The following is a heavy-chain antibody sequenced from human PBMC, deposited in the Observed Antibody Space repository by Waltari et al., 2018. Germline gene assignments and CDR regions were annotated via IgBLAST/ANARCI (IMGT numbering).Heavy chain of an antibody. CDR2: IYTSGST. CDR1: GGSISSGSYY. J-gene: IGHJ4*02. V-gene: IGHV4-61*02. Sequence: QVQLQESGPGLVKPSQTLSLTCTVSGGSISSGSYYWSWIRQPAGKGLEWIGRIYTSGSTNYNPALKSRVTMSVDTSKNQFSLKLSSVTAADTAVYYCARDPSSTYYYDSSGLYDDYWGQGTLVTVSS. CDR3: ARDPSSTYYYDSSGLYDDY. D-gene: IGHD3-22*01.